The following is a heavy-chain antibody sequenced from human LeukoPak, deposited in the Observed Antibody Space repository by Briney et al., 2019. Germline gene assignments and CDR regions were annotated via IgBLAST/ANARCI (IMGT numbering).Heavy chain of an antibody. CDR1: GGSISGSGYY. CDR2: IYYSGST. V-gene: IGHV4-39*01. D-gene: IGHD1-1*01. Sequence: PSETLSLTCTVSGGSISGSGYYWGWIRQPPGKGLEWFGSIYYSGSTYYNQSLKSRVTISVDTSKNQFSLNLRSVTAADTAVYYCARHRWNDEFYFDYWGQGTLVTVSS. CDR3: ARHRWNDEFYFDY. J-gene: IGHJ4*02.